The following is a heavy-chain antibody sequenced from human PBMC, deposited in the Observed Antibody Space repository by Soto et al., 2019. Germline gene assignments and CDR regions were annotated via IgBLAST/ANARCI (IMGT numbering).Heavy chain of an antibody. Sequence: PGGSLRLSCAASGFTFSSYSMNWVRQAPGKGLEWVSYISSSSSTIYYADSVKGRFTISRDNAKNSLYLQMNSLRDEDTAVYYCARDRRWIKERTGGIDVWGQGTTVTVSS. D-gene: IGHD1-1*01. CDR2: ISSSSSTI. CDR1: GFTFSSYS. V-gene: IGHV3-48*02. CDR3: ARDRRWIKERTGGIDV. J-gene: IGHJ6*02.